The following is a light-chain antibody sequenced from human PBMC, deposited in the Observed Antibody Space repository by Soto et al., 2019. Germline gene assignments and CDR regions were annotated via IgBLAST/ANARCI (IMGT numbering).Light chain of an antibody. Sequence: ETVLTQSQGTLSLSPLERDTIYCRASQSVSSSYLAWYQQKPGQAPRLLIYGASSRATGIPDRFSGSGSGTEFTLTISSLQSEDFALYYCQQYNKWPLFGGGTKVDI. J-gene: IGKJ4*01. CDR2: GAS. CDR1: QSVSSSY. CDR3: QQYNKWPL. V-gene: IGKV3-20*01.